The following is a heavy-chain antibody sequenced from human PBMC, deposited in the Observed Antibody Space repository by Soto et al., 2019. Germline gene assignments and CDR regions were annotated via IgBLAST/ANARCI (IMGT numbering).Heavy chain of an antibody. Sequence: SETLSLTCNVSGGSFNGYSWSWFRQTSGKGLEWIGDISYRGSTSYSPSLKSRLMISLDTSNNQFPLKVASVTAADTAVYYCARALLGFSYGYGGYFDPWGPGTLVTVSS. V-gene: IGHV4-34*01. CDR2: ISYRGST. D-gene: IGHD3-16*01. CDR1: GGSFNGYS. CDR3: ARALLGFSYGYGGYFDP. J-gene: IGHJ4*02.